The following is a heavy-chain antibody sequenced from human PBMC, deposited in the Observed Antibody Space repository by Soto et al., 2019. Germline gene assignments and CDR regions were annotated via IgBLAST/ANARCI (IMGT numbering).Heavy chain of an antibody. V-gene: IGHV4-4*02. D-gene: IGHD3-10*01. Sequence: QVQLQESGPGMVKPSGTLSLTCVVSGGSISSSNWWSWVRQPPGKGLEWLGEIYHSGSTNYNPPLKSRVTISVDKSKNHIVLTRSSVTAADTAGYYCESGGFSGEYLEYWGQGTLITASS. CDR3: ESGGFSGEYLEY. J-gene: IGHJ4*02. CDR1: GGSISSSNW. CDR2: IYHSGST.